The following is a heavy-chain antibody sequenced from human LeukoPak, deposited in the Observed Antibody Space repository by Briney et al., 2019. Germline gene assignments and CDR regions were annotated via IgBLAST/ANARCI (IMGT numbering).Heavy chain of an antibody. CDR2: ISYDGSNK. Sequence: GGSLRLSCAASGFTFSSYAMHWVRQAPGKGLEWVAVISYDGSNKYYADSVKGRFTISRDSSKNTLYLQMNSLRAEDTAVYYCARDQHYYDSSGYYYNFDYWGQGTLVTVSS. J-gene: IGHJ4*02. V-gene: IGHV3-30-3*01. CDR1: GFTFSSYA. CDR3: ARDQHYYDSSGYYYNFDY. D-gene: IGHD3-22*01.